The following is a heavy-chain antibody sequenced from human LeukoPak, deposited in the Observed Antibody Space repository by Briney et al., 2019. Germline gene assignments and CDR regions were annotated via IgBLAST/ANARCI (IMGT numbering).Heavy chain of an antibody. CDR3: ATRYSGYDLPLFDY. D-gene: IGHD5-12*01. Sequence: SETLSLTCAVYGGSFRGYYWSWIRQPPGKGLEWIGSIYYSGSTYYNPSLKSRVTISVDTSKNQFSLKLSSVTAADTAVYYCATRYSGYDLPLFDYWGQGTLVTVSS. CDR1: GGSFRGYY. J-gene: IGHJ4*02. CDR2: IYYSGST. V-gene: IGHV4-34*01.